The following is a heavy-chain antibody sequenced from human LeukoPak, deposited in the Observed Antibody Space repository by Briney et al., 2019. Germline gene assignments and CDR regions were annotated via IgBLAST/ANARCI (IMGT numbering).Heavy chain of an antibody. Sequence: GGSLRLSCAASGFSFSTYAMHWVRQAPGKGLEYVSTISSNGGSTYYVNSVKGRFTISRDNSKDTPYLQLGSLRGEDTAVYYCAKDGAGSSAYYYFEYWGLGTLVTVSS. CDR2: ISSNGGST. J-gene: IGHJ4*02. CDR3: AKDGAGSSAYYYFEY. V-gene: IGHV3-64*01. CDR1: GFSFSTYA. D-gene: IGHD6-25*01.